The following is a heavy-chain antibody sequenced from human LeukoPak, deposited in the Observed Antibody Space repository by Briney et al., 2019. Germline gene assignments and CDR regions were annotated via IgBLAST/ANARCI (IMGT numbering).Heavy chain of an antibody. CDR2: ISAYNGNT. J-gene: IGHJ4*02. Sequence: ASVKVSCKASGYTFTSYGISWVRQAPGQGLEWMGWISAYNGNTNYAQKLQGRVTMTTDTSTSTAYMELRSLRSDDTAVYYCARGTNYYDSSGSLAYWGQGTLVTVSS. CDR1: GYTFTSYG. V-gene: IGHV1-18*01. D-gene: IGHD3-22*01. CDR3: ARGTNYYDSSGSLAY.